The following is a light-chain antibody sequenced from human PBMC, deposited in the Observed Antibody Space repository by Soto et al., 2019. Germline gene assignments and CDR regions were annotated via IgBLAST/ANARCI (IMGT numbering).Light chain of an antibody. V-gene: IGKV1-5*01. J-gene: IGKJ1*01. CDR2: HAS. Sequence: DIQMTQSASALSGSVGDRVTITCRASQTISSWLAWYQQKPGTAPKVLIYHASNLQSGVPSMFSCSGSGTEFTLTISSLQPDDLATYYCQQYNSYSFGQGTKVDIK. CDR1: QTISSW. CDR3: QQYNSYS.